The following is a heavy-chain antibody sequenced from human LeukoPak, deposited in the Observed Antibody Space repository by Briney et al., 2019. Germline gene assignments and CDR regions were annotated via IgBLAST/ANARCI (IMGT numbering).Heavy chain of an antibody. V-gene: IGHV3-30*01. CDR2: ISHDGSNI. J-gene: IGHJ4*02. Sequence: QSGGSLRLSYAASGFTFSIYAMHWVRQAPGKGLEWVAFISHDGSNIYYEDSVKGRLTISRDNSKNTLYLQMNSLRAEDTAVYYCAREECSSSSCYTFDHWGQGTLVTVSS. CDR1: GFTFSIYA. CDR3: AREECSSSSCYTFDH. D-gene: IGHD2-2*02.